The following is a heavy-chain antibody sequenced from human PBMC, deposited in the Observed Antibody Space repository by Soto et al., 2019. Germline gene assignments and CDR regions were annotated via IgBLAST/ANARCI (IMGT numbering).Heavy chain of an antibody. Sequence: GGSLRLSCAASGFTFSSYAMSWVRQAPGKGLEWVSAISGSGGSTYYADSVKGRFTISRDNSKNTLYLQMNSLRAEDTAVYYCAKSLEGFDWLPCYFDYWGQGTLVTVSS. D-gene: IGHD3-9*01. CDR1: GFTFSSYA. V-gene: IGHV3-23*01. CDR3: AKSLEGFDWLPCYFDY. J-gene: IGHJ4*02. CDR2: ISGSGGST.